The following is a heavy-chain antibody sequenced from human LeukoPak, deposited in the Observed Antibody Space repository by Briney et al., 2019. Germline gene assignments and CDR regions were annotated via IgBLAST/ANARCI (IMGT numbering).Heavy chain of an antibody. J-gene: IGHJ4*02. V-gene: IGHV3-23*01. Sequence: SGGSLRLSCAASGFTFSNYAMSWVRQAPGKGLEWVSAISGSGGSTYHADSVKGRFTISRDNSKNTLYLQMNSLRAEDTAVYYCAKVAHYYGSGSYYEYYFDYWGQGTLVTVSS. CDR3: AKVAHYYGSGSYYEYYFDY. CDR2: ISGSGGST. CDR1: GFTFSNYA. D-gene: IGHD3-10*01.